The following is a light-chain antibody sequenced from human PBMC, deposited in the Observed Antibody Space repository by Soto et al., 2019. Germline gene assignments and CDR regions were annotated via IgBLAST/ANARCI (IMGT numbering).Light chain of an antibody. CDR1: LTMNNN. J-gene: IGKJ1*01. CDR2: GAS. Sequence: EIVMTQSPATLSVSPGESVTLSCRASLTMNNNIAWYQHKPGQAPRLLIFGASSRATGVPGRFSGSGFGPEFTLSISSLQSEDFAVYYWQQYNERPPWTFGQGTTVEMK. V-gene: IGKV3-15*01. CDR3: QQYNERPPWT.